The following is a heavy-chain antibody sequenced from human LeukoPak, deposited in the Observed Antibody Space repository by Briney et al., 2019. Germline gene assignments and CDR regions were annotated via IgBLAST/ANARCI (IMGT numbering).Heavy chain of an antibody. CDR3: ARGFANYYTGYSSRWPFDY. Sequence: EVVAVICYDGSNKYYADSVKGLFTISIDNSKNTLYLQMNSLGAEDTAVYYCARGFANYYTGYSSRWPFDYWGQGTLVTVSS. D-gene: IGHD6-13*01. V-gene: IGHV3-33*01. CDR2: ICYDGSNK. J-gene: IGHJ4*02.